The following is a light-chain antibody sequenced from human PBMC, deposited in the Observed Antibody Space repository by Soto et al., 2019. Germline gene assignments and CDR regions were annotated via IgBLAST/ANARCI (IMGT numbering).Light chain of an antibody. CDR2: EVS. V-gene: IGLV2-14*01. CDR1: SSDVGGYKY. CDR3: SSYTSSTTVV. Sequence: QSVLTQPASVSGSPGQSITISCTGTSSDVGGYKYVSLYQQHPGKAPKLMIYEVSNRPSGVSHRFSGSKSGNTASLTISGLQAEDEADYYCSSYTSSTTVVFGGGTKLTVL. J-gene: IGLJ2*01.